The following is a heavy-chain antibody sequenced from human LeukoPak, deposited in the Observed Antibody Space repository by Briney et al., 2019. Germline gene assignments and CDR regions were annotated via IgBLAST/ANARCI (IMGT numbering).Heavy chain of an antibody. CDR1: GGSISSSSYY. Sequence: SETLSLTCTVSGGSISSSSYYWGWIRQPPGKGLEWIGSIYYSGSTYYNPSLKSRVTISVDTSKNQFSLKLSSVTAADTAVYYCARGIGGELLDYWGQGTLVTVSS. J-gene: IGHJ4*02. V-gene: IGHV4-39*01. CDR3: ARGIGGELLDY. D-gene: IGHD1-26*01. CDR2: IYYSGST.